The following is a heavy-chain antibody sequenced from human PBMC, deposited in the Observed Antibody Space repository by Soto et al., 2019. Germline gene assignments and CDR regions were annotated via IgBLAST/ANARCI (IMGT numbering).Heavy chain of an antibody. D-gene: IGHD6-19*01. Sequence: QVQLVASGGGVVQPGRSLRLSCEASGFIFSDYAMHWVRQAPGKGLEGVAVLSSDRRNKFYADSVKGRFTISRDNSNSVLYLQMNSLPPEDTAVYVCAKDRYSGGWEGCLDFWGQGTLVTVSS. J-gene: IGHJ4*02. V-gene: IGHV3-30*18. CDR1: GFIFSDYA. CDR2: LSSDRRNK. CDR3: AKDRYSGGWEGCLDF.